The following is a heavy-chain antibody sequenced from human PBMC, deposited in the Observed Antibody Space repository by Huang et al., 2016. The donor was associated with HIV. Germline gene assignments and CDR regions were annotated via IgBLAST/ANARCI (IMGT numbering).Heavy chain of an antibody. J-gene: IGHJ4*02. CDR1: GFTFGSFG. CDR3: AKDLTYTFGRHFDY. Sequence: QVQLVEYGGGVVQPGGSLRLSCTASGFTFGSFGMHWVRQAPGKGLEWVAFIRYDGNNYYYADAVRCRFTISRDNSKDTLYLQMNRLRPDDSAVYYCAKDLTYTFGRHFDYWGRGTLVTVSS. CDR2: IRYDGNNY. V-gene: IGHV3-30*02. D-gene: IGHD3-3*01.